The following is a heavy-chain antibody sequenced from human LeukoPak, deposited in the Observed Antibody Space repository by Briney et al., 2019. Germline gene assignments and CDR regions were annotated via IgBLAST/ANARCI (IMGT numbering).Heavy chain of an antibody. Sequence: SETLSLTCSVPGASISAYHWSWIRQPAGKGLEWIGRIYSSGRTNYIPSLKSRLTMSVDTSKNQFFLKLNSVTAADTAVYYCARDYSYPDYWGQGTLVTVSS. V-gene: IGHV4-4*07. CDR1: GASISAYH. D-gene: IGHD5-18*01. J-gene: IGHJ4*02. CDR3: ARDYSYPDY. CDR2: IYSSGRT.